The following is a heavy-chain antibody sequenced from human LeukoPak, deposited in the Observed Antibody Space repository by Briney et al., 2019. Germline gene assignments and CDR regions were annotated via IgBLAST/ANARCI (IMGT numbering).Heavy chain of an antibody. CDR1: GYTFTGYY. CDR3: ASLTVVVPAANTDY. D-gene: IGHD2-2*01. J-gene: IGHJ4*02. Sequence: ASVKVSCKASGYTFTGYYMHWVRQAPGQGLEWMGWINPNSGGTNYAQKFQGRVTMARDTSISTAYMELSRLGSDDTAVYYCASLTVVVPAANTDYWGQGTLVTVSS. V-gene: IGHV1-2*02. CDR2: INPNSGGT.